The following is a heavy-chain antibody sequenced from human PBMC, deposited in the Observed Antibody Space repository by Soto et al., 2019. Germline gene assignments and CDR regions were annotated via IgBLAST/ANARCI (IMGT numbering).Heavy chain of an antibody. Sequence: PGGSLRLSCAASGFTFSNAWMSWVRQAPGKGLEWVGRIKSKTDGGTTDYAAPVKGRFTISRDDSKNTLYLQMNSLKTEDTAVYYSTPGKIDYDFWSGYYYYGMDVWGQGTTVTVSS. CDR2: IKSKTDGGTT. D-gene: IGHD3-3*01. CDR1: GFTFSNAW. V-gene: IGHV3-15*01. J-gene: IGHJ6*02. CDR3: TPGKIDYDFWSGYYYYGMDV.